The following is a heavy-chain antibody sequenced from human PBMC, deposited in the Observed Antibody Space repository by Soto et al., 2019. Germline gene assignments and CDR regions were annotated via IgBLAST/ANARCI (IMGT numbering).Heavy chain of an antibody. CDR2: IIPILGIA. CDR3: ARANSGHQLPRYNWFDP. D-gene: IGHD2-2*01. CDR1: GGTFSSYT. Sequence: QVQLVQSGAEVKKPGSSVKVSCKASGGTFSSYTISWVRQAPGQGLEWMGRIIPILGIANYAQKFQGRVTITADKSTSTAYMELSSLRSEDTAVYYCARANSGHQLPRYNWFDPWGQGTLVTVSS. V-gene: IGHV1-69*02. J-gene: IGHJ5*02.